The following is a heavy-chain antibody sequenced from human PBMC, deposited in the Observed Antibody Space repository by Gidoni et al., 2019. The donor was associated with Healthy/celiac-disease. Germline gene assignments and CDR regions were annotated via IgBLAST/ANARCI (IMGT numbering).Heavy chain of an antibody. CDR1: GFPFDDYA. CDR2: ISWNSGSI. V-gene: IGHV3-9*01. J-gene: IGHJ4*02. Sequence: EVQLVESGGGLVQPGRSLRLSCAASGFPFDDYAMHWVRQAPGKGLEWVSGISWNSGSIGYADSVKGRFTISRDNAKNSLYLQMNSLRAEDTALYYCAKATKKYYGSGSRIFDYWGQGTLVTVSS. D-gene: IGHD3-10*01. CDR3: AKATKKYYGSGSRIFDY.